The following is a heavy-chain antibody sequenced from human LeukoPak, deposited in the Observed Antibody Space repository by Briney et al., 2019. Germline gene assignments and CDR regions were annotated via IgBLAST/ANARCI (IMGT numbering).Heavy chain of an antibody. D-gene: IGHD7-27*01. V-gene: IGHV3-48*03. Sequence: QPGGSLRLSCAASGFTFSSYEMNWVRQAPGKGLEWVSYISGSGSIIYYADSVKGRFTISRDNAKNSLYLQMNSLRAEDTAVYYCAREEVAGETYYYYGMDVWGQGTTVTVSS. CDR1: GFTFSSYE. J-gene: IGHJ6*02. CDR2: ISGSGSII. CDR3: AREEVAGETYYYYGMDV.